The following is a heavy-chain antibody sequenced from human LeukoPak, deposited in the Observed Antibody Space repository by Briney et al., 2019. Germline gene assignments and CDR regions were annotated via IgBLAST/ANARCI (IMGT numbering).Heavy chain of an antibody. Sequence: SETLSLTCTVSGGSISSGSYYWSWIRQPAGKGLEWIGRIYPSGDSQYSPSFRSRATISLDTRNQFSLKLSSVTAADTAVYFCARGYDRNGYQSRGFDYWGQGALVIVSS. CDR1: GGSISSGSYY. V-gene: IGHV4-61*02. CDR2: IYPSGDS. J-gene: IGHJ4*02. CDR3: ARGYDRNGYQSRGFDY. D-gene: IGHD3-22*01.